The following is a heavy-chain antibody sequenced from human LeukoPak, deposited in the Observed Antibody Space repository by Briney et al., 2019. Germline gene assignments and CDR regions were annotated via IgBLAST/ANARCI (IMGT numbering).Heavy chain of an antibody. CDR2: ISYDGNNK. Sequence: GGSLRLSCAASGFTFSSYAMHWVRQAPGKGLEWVAVISYDGNNKYYADSVKGRFTISRDNAKNSLYLQMNSLRAEDTAVYYCARKDGYFTSYFYYYMDVWGKGTTVTVPS. J-gene: IGHJ6*03. CDR1: GFTFSSYA. CDR3: ARKDGYFTSYFYYYMDV. V-gene: IGHV3-30*03. D-gene: IGHD3-3*01.